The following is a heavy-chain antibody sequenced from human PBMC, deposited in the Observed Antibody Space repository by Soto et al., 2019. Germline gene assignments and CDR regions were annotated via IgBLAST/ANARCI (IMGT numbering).Heavy chain of an antibody. CDR3: ARKTTVTDGEYAFDI. V-gene: IGHV1-46*01. J-gene: IGHJ3*02. Sequence: ASVKVSCKASGYTFTSYYMHWVRQAPGQGLEWMGIINPSGGSTSYAQKFQGRVTMTRDTSTSTVYMELSSLRSEDTAVYYCARKTTVTDGEYAFDIWGQGTMVTVSS. D-gene: IGHD4-17*01. CDR1: GYTFTSYY. CDR2: INPSGGST.